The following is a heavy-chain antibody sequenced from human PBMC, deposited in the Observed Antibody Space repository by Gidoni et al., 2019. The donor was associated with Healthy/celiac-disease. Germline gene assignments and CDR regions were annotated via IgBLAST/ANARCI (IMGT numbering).Heavy chain of an antibody. V-gene: IGHV3-73*01. CDR2: IRSKANSYAT. Sequence: EVQLVESGGGLVQPGGSLKLSCAASGFTFSAPAMHWVRQASGKGLEWVGRIRSKANSYATAYAASVKGRFTISRDDSKNTAYLQMNSLKTEDTAVYYCTRHGESHWGDAFDIWGQGTMVTVSS. J-gene: IGHJ3*02. D-gene: IGHD7-27*01. CDR1: GFTFSAPA. CDR3: TRHGESHWGDAFDI.